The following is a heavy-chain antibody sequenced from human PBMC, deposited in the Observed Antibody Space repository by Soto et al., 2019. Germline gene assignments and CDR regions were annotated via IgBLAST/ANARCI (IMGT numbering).Heavy chain of an antibody. CDR3: ARDNNWAYDY. V-gene: IGHV3-74*01. J-gene: IGHJ4*02. Sequence: EVQLVESGGGLVQPGGSLRLSCAASGLTFSSSWMHWVRQSPGKGLVWISHISPDGRTTRDEDSVQGRFINSRDNARSTLYLQMNSLRAEDTAVYYCARDNNWAYDYWGQGILVTVSS. D-gene: IGHD1-1*01. CDR2: ISPDGRTT. CDR1: GLTFSSSW.